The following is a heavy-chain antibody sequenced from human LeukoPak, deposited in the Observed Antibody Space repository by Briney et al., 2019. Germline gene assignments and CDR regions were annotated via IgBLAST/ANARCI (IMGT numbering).Heavy chain of an antibody. CDR3: AKDLPTKYSCDC. J-gene: IGHJ4*02. CDR1: GFTFSRCA. Sequence: LPGRSLRLSCAASGFTFSRCAMHWVRQAPGKGLEWVAFTSHDGTTNYYADSVKGRFTVSRDNSQNTLYLQMNSLKIDDTAVYYCAKDLPTKYSCDCWGQGTLVTVSS. D-gene: IGHD1-26*01. V-gene: IGHV3-30*18. CDR2: TSHDGTTN.